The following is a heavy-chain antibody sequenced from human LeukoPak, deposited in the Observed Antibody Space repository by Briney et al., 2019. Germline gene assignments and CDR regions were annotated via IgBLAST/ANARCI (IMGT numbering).Heavy chain of an antibody. J-gene: IGHJ4*02. Sequence: GGSLRLSCAASGFTFSSYSMNWVRQAPGKGLEWGSSISSSSSYIYYADSVKGRFTISRDNAKNSLYLQMNSLRAEDTAVYYCASRYDYVWGSYPFDYWGQGTLVTVSS. CDR1: GFTFSSYS. V-gene: IGHV3-21*01. CDR3: ASRYDYVWGSYPFDY. CDR2: ISSSSSYI. D-gene: IGHD3-16*02.